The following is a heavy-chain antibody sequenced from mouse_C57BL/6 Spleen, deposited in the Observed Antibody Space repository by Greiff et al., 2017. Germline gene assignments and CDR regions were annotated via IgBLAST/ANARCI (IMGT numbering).Heavy chain of an antibody. CDR3: ARHLGRSDFDY. CDR2: ISTGGGST. Sequence: EVKLEESGGGLVQPGGSLKLSCAASGFTFSDYYMYWVRQTPEKRLEWVAYISTGGGSTYYPDTVKGRFPISRDNAKNTLYMHMSRLKSEDTAMYYCARHLGRSDFDYWGQGTTRTVSS. CDR1: GFTFSDYY. D-gene: IGHD4-1*01. J-gene: IGHJ2*01. V-gene: IGHV5-12*01.